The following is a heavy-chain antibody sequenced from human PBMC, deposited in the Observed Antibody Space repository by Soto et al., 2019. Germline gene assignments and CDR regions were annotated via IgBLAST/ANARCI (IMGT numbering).Heavy chain of an antibody. CDR2: LGDDGRTQ. CDR3: GREFSFGKWFLDR. CDR1: GFTFSAHG. Sequence: QVQLVESGGGVVQPGGSLRLSCAASGFTFSAHGMHWVRQAPGKGLEWVAVLGDDGRTQFYADSVRGRFTVSRDNSRNSLFLQMNSLTAEDMAVYYCGREFSFGKWFLDRWGRGTLVFVSS. V-gene: IGHV3-30*03. J-gene: IGHJ2*01. D-gene: IGHD5-18*01.